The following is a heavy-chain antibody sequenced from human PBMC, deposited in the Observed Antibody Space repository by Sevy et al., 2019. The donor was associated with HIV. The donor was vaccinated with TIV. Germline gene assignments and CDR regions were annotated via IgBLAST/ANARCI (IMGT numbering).Heavy chain of an antibody. V-gene: IGHV3-30-3*01. D-gene: IGHD4-17*01. J-gene: IGHJ4*02. CDR1: GITFSSHA. Sequence: GGSLRLSCAASGITFSSHAMHWVRQAPGKGLEWVTIISYVGSNKYYADSVKGRLTISRDNSKNTLYLQMNSLRAEDTAVYYCARADYGDYSGEFDYWGQGTLVTVSS. CDR2: ISYVGSNK. CDR3: ARADYGDYSGEFDY.